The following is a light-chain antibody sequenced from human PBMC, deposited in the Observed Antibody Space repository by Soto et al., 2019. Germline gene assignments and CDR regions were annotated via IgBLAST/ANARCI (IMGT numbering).Light chain of an antibody. CDR3: QQYNSYSGAT. CDR2: KAS. V-gene: IGKV1-5*03. J-gene: IGKJ3*01. Sequence: DIQMTQSPSTLSASVGDRVTITCRASQSISSWLAWYQQKPGKAPKLLIYKASSLESGVPSRFSGSGSGTELTLTISSLQPDDFATYYCQQYNSYSGATFGPGTKVDIK. CDR1: QSISSW.